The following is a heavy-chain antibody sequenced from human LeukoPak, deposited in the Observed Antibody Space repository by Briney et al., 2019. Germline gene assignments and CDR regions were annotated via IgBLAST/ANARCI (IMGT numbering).Heavy chain of an antibody. CDR2: INRDGSST. CDR3: ARGRLWNIDY. CDR1: GFTFSSYW. J-gene: IGHJ4*02. Sequence: GSLRLSCAASGFTFSSYWMHWVRQAPGKGLVWVSRINRDGSSTTYADSVKGRVTICRDNTKNTVYLQMNSLRAEDTAVYYCARGRLWNIDYWGQGTLVTVSS. V-gene: IGHV3-74*01. D-gene: IGHD1/OR15-1a*01.